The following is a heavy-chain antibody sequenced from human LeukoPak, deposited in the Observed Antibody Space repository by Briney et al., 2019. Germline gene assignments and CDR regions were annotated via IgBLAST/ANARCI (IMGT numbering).Heavy chain of an antibody. CDR3: ARLRIVDTAMNYYYYHGIDV. CDR1: GGSISISSYY. CDR2: IYYSGST. V-gene: IGHV4-39*01. D-gene: IGHD5-18*01. Sequence: SSETLSLTCTVSGGSISISSYYWGWIRQPPGKGLEWIGSIYYSGSTYYNPSLKSRVTISVDTSKNQFSLKLSSVTAADTAVYYCARLRIVDTAMNYYYYHGIDVWGQGTTVTVSS. J-gene: IGHJ6*02.